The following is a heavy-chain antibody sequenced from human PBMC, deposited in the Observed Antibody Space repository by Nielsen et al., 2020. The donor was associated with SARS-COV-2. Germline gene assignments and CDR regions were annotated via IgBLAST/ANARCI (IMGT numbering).Heavy chain of an antibody. Sequence: GESLKISCAASGFTFSSYWMSWVRQAPGKGLEWVANIKQDGSEKYYVDSVKGRFTISRDNAKNSLYLQMNSLRAEDTGVYYCARDPVTIFGVVISRGNAFDIWGQGTMVTVSS. CDR3: ARDPVTIFGVVISRGNAFDI. D-gene: IGHD3-3*01. V-gene: IGHV3-7*03. CDR2: IKQDGSEK. CDR1: GFTFSSYW. J-gene: IGHJ3*02.